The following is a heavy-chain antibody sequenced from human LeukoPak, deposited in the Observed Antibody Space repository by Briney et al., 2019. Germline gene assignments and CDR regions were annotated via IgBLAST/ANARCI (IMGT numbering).Heavy chain of an antibody. CDR3: ARGKARITLIQAIDY. J-gene: IGHJ4*02. Sequence: ASVKVSCKASGYTFTNYDINWVRQATGQGLEWMGWMNPDSGNTGFAQKFQGRVTMTRNTSINAAYMELSSLRFEGTAVYYCARGKARITLIQAIDYWGQGTLVTVSS. CDR1: GYTFTNYD. CDR2: MNPDSGNT. D-gene: IGHD3-22*01. V-gene: IGHV1-8*01.